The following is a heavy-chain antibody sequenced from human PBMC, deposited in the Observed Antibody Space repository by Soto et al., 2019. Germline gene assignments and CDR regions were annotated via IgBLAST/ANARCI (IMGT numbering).Heavy chain of an antibody. J-gene: IGHJ4*02. Sequence: PSETLSLTCTVSGGSISSSSYYWGWIRQPPEKGMERIGSIYYSGSSYYNSSLKSRVTISVDTSNNHFSLKLSSVSAAVTAVYYCASRTPVYSSGWPSSDFDYWGQGTLVTVSS. D-gene: IGHD6-19*01. CDR1: GGSISSSSYY. CDR2: IYYSGSS. CDR3: ASRTPVYSSGWPSSDFDY. V-gene: IGHV4-39*01.